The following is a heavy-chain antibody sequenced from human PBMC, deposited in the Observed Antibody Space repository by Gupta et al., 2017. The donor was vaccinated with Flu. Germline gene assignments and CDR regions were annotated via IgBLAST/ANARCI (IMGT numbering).Heavy chain of an antibody. Sequence: QVQLQESGPGLVKPSETLSLTCTVSGGSISSYYWSWIRQPPGKGLEWIGYIYYSGSTNYNPSLKSRVTISVDTSKNQFSLKLSSVTAAETAVYYCARQKETYDYDSSGYCFDYWGQGTLVTVSS. CDR2: IYYSGST. J-gene: IGHJ4*02. V-gene: IGHV4-59*08. D-gene: IGHD3-22*01. CDR1: GGSISSYY. CDR3: ARQKETYDYDSSGYCFDY.